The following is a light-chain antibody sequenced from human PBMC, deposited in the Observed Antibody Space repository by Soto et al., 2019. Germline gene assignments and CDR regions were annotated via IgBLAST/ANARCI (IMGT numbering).Light chain of an antibody. Sequence: IQLTQSPSSLSASVGDRVTITYRASQGISSYLAWYQQKPGKAPKLLIYAASTLQSGVPSRFSGSGSGTDFTLTISSLQPEDFATDYCQQLNSYPFGFGGGTKVEIK. V-gene: IGKV1-9*01. CDR2: AAS. CDR1: QGISSY. CDR3: QQLNSYPFG. J-gene: IGKJ4*01.